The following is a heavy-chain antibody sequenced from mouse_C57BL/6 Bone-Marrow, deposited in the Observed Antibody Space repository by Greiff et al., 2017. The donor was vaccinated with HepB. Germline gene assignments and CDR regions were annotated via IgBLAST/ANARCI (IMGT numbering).Heavy chain of an antibody. Sequence: EVKLVESGGGLVKPGGSLKLSCAASGFTFSSYAMSWVRQTPEKRLEWVATISDGGSYTYYPDNVKGRFTISRDNAKNHLYLQMSHLKSEDTAMYYCAREAGGTTWFAYWGQGTLVTVSA. V-gene: IGHV5-4*01. CDR3: AREAGGTTWFAY. J-gene: IGHJ3*01. CDR2: ISDGGSYT. CDR1: GFTFSSYA. D-gene: IGHD2-14*01.